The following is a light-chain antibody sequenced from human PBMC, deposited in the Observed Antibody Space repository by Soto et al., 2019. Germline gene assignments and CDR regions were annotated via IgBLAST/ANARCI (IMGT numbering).Light chain of an antibody. J-gene: IGKJ5*01. CDR1: QSISSN. Sequence: EIVMTQSPATLSASPGERATLSCRASQSISSNLAWYHQKPGQVPRLLIYGASTRATGIPARFSGSGSGTEFTLTISSLQSEDFAVYYCQQYKNWPHTFGQGTRLEIK. V-gene: IGKV3-15*01. CDR2: GAS. CDR3: QQYKNWPHT.